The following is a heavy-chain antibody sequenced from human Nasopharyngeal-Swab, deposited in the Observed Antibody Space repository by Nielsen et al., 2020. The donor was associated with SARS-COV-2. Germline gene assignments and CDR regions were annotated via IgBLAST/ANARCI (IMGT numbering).Heavy chain of an antibody. J-gene: IGHJ5*02. D-gene: IGHD2-8*01. CDR3: ARNFIVLTDYWGNWFDP. V-gene: IGHV4-34*01. CDR1: GGSFSSYY. CDR2: INHSGST. Sequence: SQTLSLTCAVYGGSFSSYYWNWFRQPPGKGLEWIGEINHSGSTNYNPSLKSRVTISVDTSKNQFSLKLSSVTAADTAVYYCARNFIVLTDYWGNWFDPWGQGTLVTVSS.